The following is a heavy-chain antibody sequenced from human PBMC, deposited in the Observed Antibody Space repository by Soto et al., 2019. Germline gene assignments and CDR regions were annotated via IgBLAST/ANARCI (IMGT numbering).Heavy chain of an antibody. CDR2: IWYDGSVK. Sequence: PGGSLRLSCAASGFTFGTYGMHWVRQAPGKGLEWVAGIWYDGSVKTYADSVKGRFSISRDNSQNTVYLQMNTLRAGDTAVYYCARADCGGQCPCDYWGQGXLVTVSS. D-gene: IGHD2-21*01. CDR1: GFTFGTYG. CDR3: ARADCGGQCPCDY. J-gene: IGHJ4*02. V-gene: IGHV3-33*01.